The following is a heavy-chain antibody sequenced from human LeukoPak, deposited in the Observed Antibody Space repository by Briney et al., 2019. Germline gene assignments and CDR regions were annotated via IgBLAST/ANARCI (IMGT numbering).Heavy chain of an antibody. CDR3: AREEFRGTYNG. D-gene: IGHD1-14*01. J-gene: IGHJ4*02. Sequence: SETLSLTCTVSGGSISSGSYYWSWIRQPAGKGLEWIGRIYTSGSTNYNPSLKSRVTISVDTSKNQFSLKLSSVTAADTAVYYCAREEFRGTYNGWGQGTLVIVSS. CDR2: IYTSGST. CDR1: GGSISSGSYY. V-gene: IGHV4-61*02.